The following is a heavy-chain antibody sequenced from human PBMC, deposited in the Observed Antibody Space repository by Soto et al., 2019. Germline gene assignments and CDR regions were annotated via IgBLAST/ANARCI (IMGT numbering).Heavy chain of an antibody. CDR2: ISAYNGNT. D-gene: IGHD6-13*01. V-gene: IGHV1-18*01. CDR3: ARVSPSSRAAEP. J-gene: IGHJ4*02. CDR1: GYTFTSYG. Sequence: QVQLVQSGAEVKKPGASVRVSCKTSGYTFTSYGISWVRQAPGQGLEWMGWISAYNGNTNYAQSLQGRVTMTTDTSPTTAYMELRSLKADDTAVYYCARVSPSSRAAEPWGQGTLVTVS.